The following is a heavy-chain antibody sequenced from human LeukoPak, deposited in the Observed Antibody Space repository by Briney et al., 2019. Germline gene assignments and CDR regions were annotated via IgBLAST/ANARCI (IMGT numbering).Heavy chain of an antibody. D-gene: IGHD2-2*01. J-gene: IGHJ6*02. CDR2: IYTSGST. CDR1: GGSISSYY. CDR3: ARVGLGYCSSTSCDSATYYYYGMDV. V-gene: IGHV4-4*07. Sequence: SETLSLTCTVSGGSISSYYWSWIRQPAGKGLEWIGRIYTSGSTNYNPSLKSRVTMSVDTSKNQFSLKLSSVTAADTAVYYCARVGLGYCSSTSCDSATYYYYGMDVWGQGTLVTVSS.